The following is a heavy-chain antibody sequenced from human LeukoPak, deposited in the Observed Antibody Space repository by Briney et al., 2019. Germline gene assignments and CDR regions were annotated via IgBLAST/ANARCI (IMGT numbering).Heavy chain of an antibody. CDR3: ARLHGSGSYFDY. Sequence: GGSLRLSCAASGFTVSSNYMSWVRQAPGKGLEWVSVIYSGGSTYYADSVKGRFTISRDNSKNTLYPQMNSLRAEDTAVYYCARLHGSGSYFDYWGQGTLVTVSS. D-gene: IGHD3-10*01. CDR2: IYSGGST. J-gene: IGHJ4*02. CDR1: GFTVSSNY. V-gene: IGHV3-66*04.